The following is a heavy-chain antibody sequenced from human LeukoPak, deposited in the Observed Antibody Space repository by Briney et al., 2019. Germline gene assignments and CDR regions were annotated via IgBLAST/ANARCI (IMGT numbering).Heavy chain of an antibody. J-gene: IGHJ3*02. CDR1: GGSISSYY. Sequence: PSETLSLTCTVSGGSISSYYWSWIRQPPGKGLEWIGYIYYSGSTNYNPSLKSRVTISVDTSKNQFSLKLSSVTAADTAVHYCASHEIGRYRNAFDIWGQGTMVTVSS. D-gene: IGHD3-9*01. CDR3: ASHEIGRYRNAFDI. CDR2: IYYSGST. V-gene: IGHV4-59*08.